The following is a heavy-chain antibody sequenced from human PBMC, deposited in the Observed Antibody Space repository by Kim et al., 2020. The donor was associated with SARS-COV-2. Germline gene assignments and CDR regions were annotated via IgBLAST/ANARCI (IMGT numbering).Heavy chain of an antibody. Sequence: SETLSLTCTVSGGSISSYYWSWIRQPPGKGLEWIGYIYYSGSTNYNPSLKSRVTISVDTSKNQFSLKLSSVTAADTAVYYCARLGGDWSFDYWGQGTLVTVSS. D-gene: IGHD2-21*02. CDR3: ARLGGDWSFDY. J-gene: IGHJ4*02. CDR1: GGSISSYY. V-gene: IGHV4-59*08. CDR2: IYYSGST.